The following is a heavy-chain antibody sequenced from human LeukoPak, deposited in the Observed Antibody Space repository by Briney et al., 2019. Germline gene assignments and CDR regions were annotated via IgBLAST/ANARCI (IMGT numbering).Heavy chain of an antibody. Sequence: ASVKVSCKASGYTLSDYFMHWVRQAPGQGLEWMGWLNPKSGGTKYAQKFQGRVTMTRGTSISTAYMELSRLRSDDTAVYYCAREKSSPLPAREYSFDYWGQGTLVIVSS. J-gene: IGHJ4*02. CDR3: AREKSSPLPAREYSFDY. D-gene: IGHD2-2*01. V-gene: IGHV1-2*02. CDR2: LNPKSGGT. CDR1: GYTLSDYF.